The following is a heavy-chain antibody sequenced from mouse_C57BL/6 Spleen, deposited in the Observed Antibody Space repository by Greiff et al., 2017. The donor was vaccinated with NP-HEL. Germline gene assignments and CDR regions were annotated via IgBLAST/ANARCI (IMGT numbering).Heavy chain of an antibody. Sequence: EVKLQESGPGLVKPSQSLSLTCSVTGYSITSGYYWNWIRQFPGNKLEWMGYISYDGSNNYNPSLKNRISITRDTSKNQFFLKLNSVTTEDTATYYCASGLGHYFDYWGQGTTLTVSS. J-gene: IGHJ2*01. CDR1: GYSITSGYY. CDR3: ASGLGHYFDY. CDR2: ISYDGSN. D-gene: IGHD4-1*01. V-gene: IGHV3-6*01.